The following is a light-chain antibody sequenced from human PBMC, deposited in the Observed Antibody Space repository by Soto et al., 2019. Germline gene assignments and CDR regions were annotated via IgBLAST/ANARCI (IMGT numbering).Light chain of an antibody. CDR1: QSVSSN. CDR2: GAS. CDR3: QQYNNWPPWT. J-gene: IGKJ1*01. V-gene: IGKV3-15*01. Sequence: EIMMTQSPATLSVSPGELATLSCRASQSVSSNLAWYQQKPGQAPRLLIYGASTRATGIPARFSGSGSGTEFTLTISSLQSEDFAVYYCQQYNNWPPWTFGQGTKVDIK.